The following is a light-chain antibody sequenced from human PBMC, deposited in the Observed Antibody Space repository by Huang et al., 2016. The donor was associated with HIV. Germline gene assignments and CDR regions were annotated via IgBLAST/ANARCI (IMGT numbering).Light chain of an antibody. V-gene: IGKV3D-15*01. CDR2: GAS. Sequence: EIVMTQSPGTLSVPPGERATLSCRASPGVANNVAWYQQKPGQTPRLLIHGASTRATGIPARFSGSASGTEFTLTISSLQTEDFAIYYCQQYNNWPPWTFGQGT. CDR3: QQYNNWPPWT. CDR1: PGVANN. J-gene: IGKJ1*01.